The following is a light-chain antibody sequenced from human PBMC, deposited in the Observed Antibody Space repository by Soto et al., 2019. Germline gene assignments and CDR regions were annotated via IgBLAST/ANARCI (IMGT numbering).Light chain of an antibody. CDR2: GAS. CDR3: QQYGSSPYT. Sequence: EIVLTQSPGTLSLSPGERATLSCRASQSVSSSYLAWYQQKPGQAPRLLIHGASSRATGIPDRFSGSGSGTDFTLTISTLEPEDFAVYYCQQYGSSPYTFGQGTKLEIK. J-gene: IGKJ2*01. CDR1: QSVSSSY. V-gene: IGKV3-20*01.